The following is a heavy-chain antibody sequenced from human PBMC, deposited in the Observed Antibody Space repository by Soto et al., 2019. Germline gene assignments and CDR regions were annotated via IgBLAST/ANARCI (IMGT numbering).Heavy chain of an antibody. V-gene: IGHV3-33*01. D-gene: IGHD6-6*01. J-gene: IGHJ6*03. CDR1: GFTFSSYG. CDR3: ARDYGIAARPDYYYYMDV. Sequence: QVQLVESGGGVVQPGRSLRLSCAASGFTFSSYGMHWVRQAPGKGLEWVAVIWYDGSNKYYADSVKGRFTISRDNSKNTLYLQMNSLSAEDTAVYYCARDYGIAARPDYYYYMDVWGKGTTVTVSS. CDR2: IWYDGSNK.